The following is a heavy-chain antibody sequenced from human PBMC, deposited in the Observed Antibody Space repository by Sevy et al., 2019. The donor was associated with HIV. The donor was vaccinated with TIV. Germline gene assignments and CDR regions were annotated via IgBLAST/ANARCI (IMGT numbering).Heavy chain of an antibody. J-gene: IGHJ3*02. CDR1: GFTFSSYG. D-gene: IGHD3-10*01. V-gene: IGHV3-30*18. CDR2: ISYDGSNK. CDR3: AKVEDRVALRGAFDI. Sequence: GGSLRLSCAASGFTFSSYGIHWVRQAPGKGLEWVVVISYDGSNKYYADSVKGRFTISRDNSKNTLSLQMNSLRAEDTAVYFCAKVEDRVALRGAFDIWGQGTMVTVSS.